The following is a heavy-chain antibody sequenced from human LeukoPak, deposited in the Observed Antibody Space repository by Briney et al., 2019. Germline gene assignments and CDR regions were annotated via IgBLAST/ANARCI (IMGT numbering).Heavy chain of an antibody. J-gene: IGHJ4*02. V-gene: IGHV4-38-2*01. CDR3: ARVSYDSSGYYYVIPMYYFDY. D-gene: IGHD3-22*01. Sequence: PSETLSLTCAVYGGSFSGYYWGWIRQPPGKGLEWIGSIYHSGSTYYNPSLKSRVTISVDTSKNQFSLKLSSVTAADTAVYYCARVSYDSSGYYYVIPMYYFDYWGQGTLVTVSS. CDR1: GGSFSGYY. CDR2: IYHSGST.